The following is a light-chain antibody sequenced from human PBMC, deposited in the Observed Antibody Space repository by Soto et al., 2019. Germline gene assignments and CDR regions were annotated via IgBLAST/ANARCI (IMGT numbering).Light chain of an antibody. CDR3: SSYTSSSAVL. CDR2: EVI. V-gene: IGLV2-14*01. CDR1: SSDVGGYNY. Sequence: QAALTQPASVSGSPGQSITISCTGTSSDVGGYNYVSWYQQHPGKAPKLMIDEVINRPSGVSNRFSGSKSGNTASLTGSGLQADDEADYYCSSYTSSSAVLFGGGTQLTGL. J-gene: IGLJ3*02.